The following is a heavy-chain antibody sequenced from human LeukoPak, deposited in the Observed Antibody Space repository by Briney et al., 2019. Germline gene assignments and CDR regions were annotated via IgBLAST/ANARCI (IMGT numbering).Heavy chain of an antibody. J-gene: IGHJ4*02. Sequence: GSLRLSCVASGFTFSSYNMNWVRQAPGKGLEWVSSISSSSSYIYYADSLKGRFTISRDNAKKSLYLQMNSLRAEDTAVYYCARDLSVGAKPDLGFDYWGQGSLVTVSS. V-gene: IGHV3-21*01. CDR1: GFTFSSYN. CDR3: ARDLSVGAKPDLGFDY. CDR2: ISSSSSYI. D-gene: IGHD1-26*01.